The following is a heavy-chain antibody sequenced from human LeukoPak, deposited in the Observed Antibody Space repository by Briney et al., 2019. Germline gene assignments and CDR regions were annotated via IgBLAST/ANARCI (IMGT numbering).Heavy chain of an antibody. V-gene: IGHV1-18*04. J-gene: IGHJ3*02. CDR1: GYTFITYG. Sequence: ASVKVSCKASGYTFITYGISWVRQAPGQGLEWMGWINTHNGYTEYGHNVQGRVTMTTDTSTSTAYMELRSLRSDDTAVYYCARDWRSSQPGGVRDDDAFDIWGQGTMVTVSS. D-gene: IGHD1-26*01. CDR2: INTHNGYT. CDR3: ARDWRSSQPGGVRDDDAFDI.